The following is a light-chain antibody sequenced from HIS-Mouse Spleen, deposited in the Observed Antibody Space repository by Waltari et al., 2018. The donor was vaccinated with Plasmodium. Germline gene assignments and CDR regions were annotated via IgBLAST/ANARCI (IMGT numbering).Light chain of an antibody. CDR1: SGINVGTYR. CDR2: YKSDSDK. CDR3: MIWHSSAWV. V-gene: IGLV5-45*03. Sequence: QAVLTQPSSLSASPGASASLTCTLRSGINVGTYRIYWYQPKPGSPPQYLLRYKSDSDKQQGSGVPSRFSGSKDASANAGILLISGLQSEVEADYYCMIWHSSAWVFGGGTKLTVL. J-gene: IGLJ3*02.